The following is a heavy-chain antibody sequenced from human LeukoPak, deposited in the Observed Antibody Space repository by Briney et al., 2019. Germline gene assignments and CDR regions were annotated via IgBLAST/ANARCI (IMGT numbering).Heavy chain of an antibody. Sequence: ASVTVSCKASGYTFTSYYMHWVRQAPGQGLEWMGIINPSGGSTSYAQKFQGRVTMTRDMSTSTVYMELSSLRSEDTAVYYCARDLRGAFDIWGQGTMVTVSS. V-gene: IGHV1-46*01. CDR2: INPSGGST. J-gene: IGHJ3*02. CDR1: GYTFTSYY. CDR3: ARDLRGAFDI.